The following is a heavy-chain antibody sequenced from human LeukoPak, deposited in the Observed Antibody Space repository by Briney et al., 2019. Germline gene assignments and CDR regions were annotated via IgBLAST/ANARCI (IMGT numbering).Heavy chain of an antibody. CDR3: ARFTGITIFGNWFDP. D-gene: IGHD3-3*01. CDR2: IYYSGST. V-gene: IGHV4-59*01. CDR1: GGSFSSYY. J-gene: IGHJ5*02. Sequence: PSETLSLTCTVSGGSFSSYYWSWIRQLPGKGLAWIGYIYYSGSTNYNPSLKSRVTISVDTSKNQFSLKLSSVTAADTAVYYCARFTGITIFGNWFDPWGQGTLVTVSS.